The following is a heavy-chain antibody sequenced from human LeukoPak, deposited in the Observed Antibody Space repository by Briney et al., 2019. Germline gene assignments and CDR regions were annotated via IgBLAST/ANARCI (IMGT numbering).Heavy chain of an antibody. V-gene: IGHV3-23*01. CDR2: ITGSGDSP. Sequence: HTGGSLRLSCAASGFTFSSYAMSWVRQAPGKGLEWVSGITGSGDSPYYADSMKGRFTISRDNSKNTLYLHMNSLRAEDTAVYYCARGGGSNYFFDYWGQGTLVAVSS. CDR1: GFTFSSYA. J-gene: IGHJ4*02. CDR3: ARGGGSNYFFDY. D-gene: IGHD4/OR15-4a*01.